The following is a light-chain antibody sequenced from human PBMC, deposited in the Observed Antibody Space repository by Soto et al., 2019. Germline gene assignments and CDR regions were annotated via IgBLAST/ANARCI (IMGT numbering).Light chain of an antibody. CDR3: QQTYSALWT. Sequence: EIQMTQSPSSLSASVGDRVTITCRTSQTISNYLNWYQQKPGKAPKLLIYAAFTLQSGVTSRFSGSGSGTDFTLTISSLQPEDFSTYYCQQTYSALWTFGQGTKVEIK. CDR1: QTISNY. CDR2: AAF. J-gene: IGKJ1*01. V-gene: IGKV1-39*01.